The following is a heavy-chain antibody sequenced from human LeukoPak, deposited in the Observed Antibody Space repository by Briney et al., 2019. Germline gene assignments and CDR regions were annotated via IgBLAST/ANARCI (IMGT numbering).Heavy chain of an antibody. CDR2: IYYSGST. CDR1: GGSISSYY. CDR3: ARGTRRGWLQFFDY. D-gene: IGHD5-24*01. Sequence: SETLSLTCTVSGGSISSYYWSWIRQPPGKGLEWIGYIYYSGSTNYNLSLKSRVTISVDTSKNQFSLKLSSVTAADTAVYHCARGTRRGWLQFFDYWGQGTLVTVSS. V-gene: IGHV4-59*01. J-gene: IGHJ4*02.